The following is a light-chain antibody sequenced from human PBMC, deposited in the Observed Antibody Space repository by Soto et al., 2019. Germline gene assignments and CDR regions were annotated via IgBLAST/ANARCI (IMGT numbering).Light chain of an antibody. V-gene: IGLV2-14*03. CDR1: STDIGAFNH. Sequence: QSALTQPASVSGSPGQSITISCAGTSTDIGAFNHVSWYQHHPGKAPKLMIYDVSDRPSGVSTRFSASKSANTASLTISGLQAEDEGDYYCSSYSATSAPVFGAGTKLTVL. CDR3: SSYSATSAPV. J-gene: IGLJ3*02. CDR2: DVS.